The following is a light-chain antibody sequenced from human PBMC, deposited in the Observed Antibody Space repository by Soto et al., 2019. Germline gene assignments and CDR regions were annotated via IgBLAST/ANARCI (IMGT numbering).Light chain of an antibody. CDR2: GAS. J-gene: IGKJ1*01. Sequence: EIVTTQSPATLSVSPGERATLSCRASRSVYSNLAWYQHKPGQPPRLLISGASSRATGIPARFSGSGSGTEFTLTISSLQSEDFAVYYCQQYNNGPPGTFGQGTKVEIK. CDR1: RSVYSN. V-gene: IGKV3-15*01. CDR3: QQYNNGPPGT.